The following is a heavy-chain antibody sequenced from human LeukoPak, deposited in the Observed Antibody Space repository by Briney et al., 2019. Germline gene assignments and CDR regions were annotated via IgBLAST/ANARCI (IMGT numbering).Heavy chain of an antibody. V-gene: IGHV4-59*01. Sequence: GSLRLSCAASGFTFSSYSMNWVRQAPGKGLEWIGYIYYSGSTNYNPSLKSRVTISVDTSKNQFSLKLSSVTAADTAVYYCARDYDFWSGGNWFDPWGQGTLVTVSS. CDR1: GFTFSSYS. D-gene: IGHD3-3*01. CDR3: ARDYDFWSGGNWFDP. CDR2: IYYSGST. J-gene: IGHJ5*02.